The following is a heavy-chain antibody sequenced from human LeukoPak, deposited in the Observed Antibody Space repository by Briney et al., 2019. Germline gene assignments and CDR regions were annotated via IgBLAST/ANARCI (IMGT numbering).Heavy chain of an antibody. CDR3: AGGSYSMFN. CDR1: GGSFSGYY. CDR2: INHSGST. J-gene: IGHJ4*02. Sequence: PSETLSLTCAIYGGSFSGYYWSWIRQPPGKGLEWIGEINHSGSTNYNPSLKSRVTISVDTSKNQFSLKLSSVTAADTAVYYCAGGSYSMFNWGQGTLVTVSS. D-gene: IGHD1-26*01. V-gene: IGHV4-34*01.